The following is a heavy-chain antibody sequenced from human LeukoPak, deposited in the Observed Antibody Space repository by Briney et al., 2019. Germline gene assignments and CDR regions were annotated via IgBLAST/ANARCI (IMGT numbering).Heavy chain of an antibody. D-gene: IGHD3-22*01. V-gene: IGHV4-59*01. CDR1: GGSISSYY. Sequence: SETLSLTCTVSGGSISSYYWSWIRQPPGKELEWIGYIYYIGSTNYNPSFKSRVTISVDTSRNQFSLKLSSVTAADTAVYYCARALYYYDSSGYYPFDYWGQGTLVTVSS. CDR3: ARALYYYDSSGYYPFDY. J-gene: IGHJ4*02. CDR2: IYYIGST.